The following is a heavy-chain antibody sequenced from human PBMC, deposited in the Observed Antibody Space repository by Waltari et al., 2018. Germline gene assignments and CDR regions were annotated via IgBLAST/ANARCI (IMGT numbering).Heavy chain of an antibody. CDR3: AKGYGDYQMVEVDY. V-gene: IGHV3-23*01. CDR1: GLTFSSYA. D-gene: IGHD4-17*01. Sequence: EVQLLESGGGLVQPGGSLRLSCAASGLTFSSYAMSWVRQAPGQGLGWVSGISGSGGISGSGGSTYYADSGKGRFTISRDNSRNTLSLQMNGLRVEDTAVYYCAKGYGDYQMVEVDYWGQGMLVTVSS. J-gene: IGHJ4*02. CDR2: ISGSGGST.